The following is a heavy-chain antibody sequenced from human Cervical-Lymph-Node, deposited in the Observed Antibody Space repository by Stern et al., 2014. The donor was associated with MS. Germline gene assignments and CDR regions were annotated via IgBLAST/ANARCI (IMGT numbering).Heavy chain of an antibody. V-gene: IGHV3-30*03. Sequence: VQLVESGGGVVQPGRSLRLSCAASGFTFRNYGMHWVRQGPGKGLEWLSLISKDGSLKNYAESVKGRFTISRDNSKNTLYLQMNSLRAEDSAVYYCAREEVQVWVDCWGQGTLVTVSS. CDR1: GFTFRNYG. CDR2: ISKDGSLK. CDR3: AREEVQVWVDC. D-gene: IGHD1-7*01. J-gene: IGHJ5*01.